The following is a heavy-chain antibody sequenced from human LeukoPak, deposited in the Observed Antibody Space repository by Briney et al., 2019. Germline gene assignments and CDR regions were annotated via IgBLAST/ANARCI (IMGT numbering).Heavy chain of an antibody. Sequence: PGGSLRLSRAASGFTFDDYAMHWVRQAPGKGLEWVSGISWNSGSIGYADSVKGRFTISRDDAKNSLYLQMNSLRAEDTALYYCAKDFQYYDSSGYLDYWGQGTLVTVSS. D-gene: IGHD3-22*01. CDR2: ISWNSGSI. CDR3: AKDFQYYDSSGYLDY. J-gene: IGHJ4*02. V-gene: IGHV3-9*01. CDR1: GFTFDDYA.